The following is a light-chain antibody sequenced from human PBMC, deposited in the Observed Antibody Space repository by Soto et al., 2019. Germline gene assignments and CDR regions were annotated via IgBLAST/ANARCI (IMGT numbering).Light chain of an antibody. CDR2: AAS. CDR3: QQYGNSPPT. Sequence: EIVLTQSPGTLSLSPGERATLSCRASQSVSSSFLAWYQRKPGQAPRLLIFAASSRASGIPDRFSGSGSGTDFTLTISGLEPEDFALYYCQQYGNSPPTFGQGTKLEIK. V-gene: IGKV3-20*01. J-gene: IGKJ2*01. CDR1: QSVSSSF.